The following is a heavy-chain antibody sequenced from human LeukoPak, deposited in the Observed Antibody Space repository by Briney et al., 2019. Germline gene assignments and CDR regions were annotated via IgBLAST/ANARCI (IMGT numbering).Heavy chain of an antibody. CDR2: IYYSGST. Sequence: SETLSLTCTVSGGSISSSSYYWGWIRQPPGKGLEWIGSIYYSGSTYYNPSLKSRVTISVDTSKNQFSLELSSVTAADTAVYYCARPRGVVRNWFDPWGQGTLVTVSS. V-gene: IGHV4-39*01. CDR3: ARPRGVVRNWFDP. CDR1: GGSISSSSYY. D-gene: IGHD3-16*01. J-gene: IGHJ5*02.